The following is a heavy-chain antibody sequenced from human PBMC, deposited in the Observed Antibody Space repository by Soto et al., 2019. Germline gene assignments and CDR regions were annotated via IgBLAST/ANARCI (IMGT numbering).Heavy chain of an antibody. Sequence: GGSLRLSCAASGFTFSSYYMHWVRQAPGKGLVWVSRINSDGSRTVYVDSVKGRFTISRDNAKNTLYLQMNSLTAEDTAVYFCARGSTATDYYPFDNWGQGTLVTVSS. J-gene: IGHJ4*02. CDR1: GFTFSSYY. V-gene: IGHV3-74*01. CDR2: INSDGSRT. D-gene: IGHD3-10*01. CDR3: ARGSTATDYYPFDN.